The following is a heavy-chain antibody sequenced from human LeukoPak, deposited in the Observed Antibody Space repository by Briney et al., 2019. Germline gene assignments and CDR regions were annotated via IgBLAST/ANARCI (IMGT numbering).Heavy chain of an antibody. CDR2: IYYSGNT. J-gene: IGHJ4*02. CDR1: GVSISSSNSY. D-gene: IGHD1-26*01. Sequence: SETLSLTCTVSGVSISSSNSYWGWIRQPPGKGLEWIGSIYYSGNTYYNASLKSQVSISIDTSKNQFSLRLTSVTAADTAMYYCAKSGGYGLIDYWGQGTLVTVSS. CDR3: AKSGGYGLIDY. V-gene: IGHV4-39*01.